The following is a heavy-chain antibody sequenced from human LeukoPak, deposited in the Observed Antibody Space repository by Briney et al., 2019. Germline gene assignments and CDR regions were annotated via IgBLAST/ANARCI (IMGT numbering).Heavy chain of an antibody. CDR3: TRDLSATARAYDY. Sequence: GGSLRLSCAASGFILSDYNMNWVRQAPGKGLEWVSFIDISGTYITYADSVKGRFTVSRDNAKNSLYQQMNSLRAEDTAVYYCTRDLSATARAYDYWGQGTLVTVSS. D-gene: IGHD1-26*01. CDR2: IDISGTYI. CDR1: GFILSDYN. V-gene: IGHV3-21*01. J-gene: IGHJ4*02.